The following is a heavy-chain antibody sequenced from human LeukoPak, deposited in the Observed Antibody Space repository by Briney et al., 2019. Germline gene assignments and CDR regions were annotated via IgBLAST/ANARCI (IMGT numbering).Heavy chain of an antibody. CDR2: ISGSGGST. D-gene: IGHD6-13*01. CDR3: AKWTIIAAAGFQH. CDR1: GFTFSSYA. V-gene: IGHV3-23*01. J-gene: IGHJ1*01. Sequence: GGSLRLSCAASGFTFSSYAMSWVRQAPGKGLEWVSAISGSGGSTHYADSVKDRFTISRDNSKNTLYLQMNSLRAEDTAVYYCAKWTIIAAAGFQHWGQGTLVTVSS.